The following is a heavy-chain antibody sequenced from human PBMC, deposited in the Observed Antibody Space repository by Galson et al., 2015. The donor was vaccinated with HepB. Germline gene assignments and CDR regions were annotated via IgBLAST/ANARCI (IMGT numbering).Heavy chain of an antibody. CDR2: IIPILGIA. V-gene: IGHV1-69*02. D-gene: IGHD3-22*01. CDR3: ARAVWDSSGYYYVT. CDR1: GGTFSSYT. Sequence: SVKVSCKASGGTFSSYTISWVRQAPGQGLEWMGRIIPILGIANYAQKFQGRVTITADKSTSTAYMELSSLRSEDTAVYYCARAVWDSSGYYYVTWGQGTLVTVSS. J-gene: IGHJ5*02.